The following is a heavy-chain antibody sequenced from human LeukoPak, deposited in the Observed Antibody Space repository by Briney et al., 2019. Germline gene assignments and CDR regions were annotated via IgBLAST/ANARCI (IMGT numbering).Heavy chain of an antibody. CDR3: ARPIRGSYVEDAFDM. V-gene: IGHV1-2*02. Sequence: ASVKVSCKTSGYTFSDYYLHWVRQAPGQGLEWMGWINPSSGGTEYVQKFQGRVTMTRDTSISTGYMELSRLRSDDTAVYYCARPIRGSYVEDAFDMWGQGTMVTVSA. J-gene: IGHJ3*02. CDR1: GYTFSDYY. CDR2: INPSSGGT. D-gene: IGHD1-26*01.